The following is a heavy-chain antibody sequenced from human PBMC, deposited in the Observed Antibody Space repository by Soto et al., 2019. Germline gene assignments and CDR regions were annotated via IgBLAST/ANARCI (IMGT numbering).Heavy chain of an antibody. V-gene: IGHV5-51*01. Sequence: GESLKISCKGSEYGFTNFWIGWVRQMPGKGLEWMGIIYPGDSNTRYSPSFQGQVTISVDKSIYTAYLQWNSLKASDTATYYCARQTTVTSYWYFDLWGRGTLVTVSS. CDR2: IYPGDSNT. J-gene: IGHJ2*01. D-gene: IGHD4-17*01. CDR3: ARQTTVTSYWYFDL. CDR1: EYGFTNFW.